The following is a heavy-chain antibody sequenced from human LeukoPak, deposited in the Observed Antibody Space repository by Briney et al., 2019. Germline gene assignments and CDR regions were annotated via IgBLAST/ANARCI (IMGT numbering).Heavy chain of an antibody. D-gene: IGHD2-2*02. J-gene: IGHJ6*02. CDR3: AREDIVVVPAAIQDYYGMDV. CDR1: GYTLTELS. V-gene: IGHV1-24*01. Sequence: ASVKVSCKVSGYTLTELSMHWVRQAPGKGLEWMGGFDPEDGETIYAQKFQGRVTMTEDTSTDTAYMELSSLRSEDTAVYYCAREDIVVVPAAIQDYYGMDVWGQGTTVTVSS. CDR2: FDPEDGET.